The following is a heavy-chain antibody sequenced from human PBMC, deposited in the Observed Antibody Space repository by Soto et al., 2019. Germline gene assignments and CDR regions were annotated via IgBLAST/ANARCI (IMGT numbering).Heavy chain of an antibody. CDR3: AREEQHLAYTWFDP. V-gene: IGHV1-69*06. CDR1: GGTFTFYA. J-gene: IGHJ5*02. CDR2: ILPLFVTT. D-gene: IGHD6-13*01. Sequence: QVHLVQSGAEVKTPGSSVKVSCKASGGTFTFYAITWVRQAPGQGLEWMGGILPLFVTTNYAQKFQGRVTITADTSTGTAYMELRSLTSEDTAIYYCAREEQHLAYTWFDPWGQGTLVTVSS.